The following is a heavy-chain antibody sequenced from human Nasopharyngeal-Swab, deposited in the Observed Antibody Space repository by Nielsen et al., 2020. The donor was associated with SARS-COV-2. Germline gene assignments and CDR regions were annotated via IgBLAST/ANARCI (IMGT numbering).Heavy chain of an antibody. CDR2: ISSSSSTI. J-gene: IGHJ3*02. V-gene: IGHV3-48*04. CDR3: ARDGGIGYSGYDTLDAFDI. Sequence: WIRQPPGEGLEWVPYISSSSSTIYYADSVKGRFTISRDNAKNSLYLQMNSLRAEDTAVYYCARDGGIGYSGYDTLDAFDIWGQGTMVTVSS. D-gene: IGHD5-12*01.